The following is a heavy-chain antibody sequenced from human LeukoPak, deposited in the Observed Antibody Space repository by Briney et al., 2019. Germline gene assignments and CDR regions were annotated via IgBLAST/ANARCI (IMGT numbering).Heavy chain of an antibody. V-gene: IGHV3-30*18. CDR1: GFTFSSYG. Sequence: GGSLRLSCAASGFTFSSYGMHWVRQAPGKGLEWVAVISYDGSNKYYADSVKGRFTISRDNSKNTLYLQMNSLRAEDTAVYYCAKMVGATNPLFFFDYWGQGTLVTVPS. CDR3: AKMVGATNPLFFFDY. J-gene: IGHJ4*02. D-gene: IGHD1-26*01. CDR2: ISYDGSNK.